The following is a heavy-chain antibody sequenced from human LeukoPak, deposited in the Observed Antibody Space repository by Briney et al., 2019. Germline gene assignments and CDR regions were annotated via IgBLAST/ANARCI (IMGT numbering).Heavy chain of an antibody. V-gene: IGHV1-18*01. J-gene: IGHJ4*02. Sequence: ASVKVSCKASGYTFTSYSITWVRQAPGQGLEWMGWISAHNGNTNYAQNLQGRVTMTTDASTSTAYMELRSLRSDDTAVYYCVRNGGTTWWDNFDYWGQGTLDTVSS. D-gene: IGHD2-8*02. CDR2: ISAHNGNT. CDR1: GYTFTSYS. CDR3: VRNGGTTWWDNFDY.